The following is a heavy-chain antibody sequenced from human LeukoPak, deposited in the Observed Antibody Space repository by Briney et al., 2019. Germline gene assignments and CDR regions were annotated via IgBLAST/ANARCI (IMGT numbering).Heavy chain of an antibody. CDR1: GFTVSSNY. CDR2: IYSGGST. CDR3: ARAVVEYYYYYMDV. Sequence: GGPLRLSCAASGFTVSSNYMSWVRQAPGKGLEWVSVIYSGGSTYYADSVKGRFTISRDNSKNTLYLQMNSLRAEDTAVYYCARAVVEYYYYYMDVWGKGTTVTVSS. V-gene: IGHV3-53*01. D-gene: IGHD3-3*01. J-gene: IGHJ6*03.